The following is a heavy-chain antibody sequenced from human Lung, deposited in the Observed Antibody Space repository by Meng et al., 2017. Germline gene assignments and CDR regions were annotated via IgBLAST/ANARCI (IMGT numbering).Heavy chain of an antibody. CDR3: VRRTYSSGWYFDY. Sequence: QWQLKQWGEGLLKPSETLSLTCAVYGGSFSGYYWSWIRQPPGKGLEWIGEIIDSGSTNYNPSLKSRVTISVDTSKNQFSLRVTSVTAADRAVYYCVRRTYSSGWYFDYWGQGTLVTVSS. CDR2: IIDSGST. J-gene: IGHJ4*02. CDR1: GGSFSGYY. V-gene: IGHV4-34*02. D-gene: IGHD6-19*01.